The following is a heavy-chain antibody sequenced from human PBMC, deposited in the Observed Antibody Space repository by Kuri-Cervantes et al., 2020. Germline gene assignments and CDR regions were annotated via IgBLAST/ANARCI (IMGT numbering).Heavy chain of an antibody. Sequence: ASVKVSCKASGYTFTGYYMHWVRQAPGQGLEWMGWINPNSGGTNYAQKFQGRVTMTRDTSISTDYMELSRLRSDDTAVNYCASEDSSGWYGGVDYWGQGTLVTVSS. D-gene: IGHD6-19*01. V-gene: IGHV1-2*02. J-gene: IGHJ4*02. CDR2: INPNSGGT. CDR3: ASEDSSGWYGGVDY. CDR1: GYTFTGYY.